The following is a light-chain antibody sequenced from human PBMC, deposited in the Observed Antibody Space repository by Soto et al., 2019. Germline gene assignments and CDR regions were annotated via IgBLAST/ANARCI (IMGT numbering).Light chain of an antibody. CDR1: QTVNSF. CDR2: GAS. CDR3: QQYDDWPPGT. Sequence: IVMTQSPATLSMYQGERATLSCRASQTVNSFLAWYQQKPGQAPRLLIYGASTRATDIPARFSGSGSGTEFTLTISSLQSEDIAVYYCQQYDDWPPGTFGQGTKVDIK. V-gene: IGKV3-15*01. J-gene: IGKJ1*01.